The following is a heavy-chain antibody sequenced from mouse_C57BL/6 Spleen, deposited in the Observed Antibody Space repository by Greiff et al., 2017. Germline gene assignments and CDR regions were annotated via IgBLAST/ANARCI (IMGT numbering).Heavy chain of an antibody. CDR1: GFTFSDYG. CDR2: ISSGSSTI. J-gene: IGHJ2*01. Sequence: EVKLMESGGGLVKPGGSLKLSCAASGFTFSDYGMHWVRQAPEKGLEWVAYISSGSSTIYYADTVKGRFTISRDNANNTLFLQMTSLRSEDTAMYYCARTYYDYNFDYWGQGTTLTVSS. D-gene: IGHD2-4*01. CDR3: ARTYYDYNFDY. V-gene: IGHV5-17*01.